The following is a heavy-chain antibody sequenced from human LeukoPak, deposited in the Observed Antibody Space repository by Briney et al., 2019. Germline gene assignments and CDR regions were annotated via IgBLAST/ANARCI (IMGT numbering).Heavy chain of an antibody. D-gene: IGHD3-10*01. CDR3: ARFDYYGSGSIDY. V-gene: IGHV4-34*01. CDR2: INHSGST. Sequence: SETLSLTCTVSGGSISSYYWSWIRQPPGKGLEWIGEINHSGSTNYNPSLKSRVTISVDTSKNQFSLKLSSVTAADTAVYYCARFDYYGSGSIDYWGQGTLVTVSS. CDR1: GGSISSYY. J-gene: IGHJ4*02.